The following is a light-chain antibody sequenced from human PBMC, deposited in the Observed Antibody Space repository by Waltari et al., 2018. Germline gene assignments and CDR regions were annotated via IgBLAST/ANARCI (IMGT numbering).Light chain of an antibody. CDR1: RSNIGSTS. Sequence: QSVLTQPPSASGTPGQKVTISCSGSRSNIGSTSVSWYQQVPGPAPKLIIFTNHQRSSGVPDRFSASKSGTSASLAISGLQSEDEADYYCASWDDTLNGLWVFGGGTSLTVL. CDR3: ASWDDTLNGLWV. J-gene: IGLJ3*02. V-gene: IGLV1-44*01. CDR2: TNH.